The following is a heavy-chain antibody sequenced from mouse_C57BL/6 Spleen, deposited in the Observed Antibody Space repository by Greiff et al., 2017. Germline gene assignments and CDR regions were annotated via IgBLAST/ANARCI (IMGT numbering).Heavy chain of an antibody. Sequence: QVQLKQPGAELVRPGTSVKLSCKASGYTFTSYWMHWVKQRPGQGLEWIGVIDPSDSYTNYNQKFKGKATLTVDTSSSTAYMQLSSLTSEDSAVYYCARSAVVASSDYFDDWGQGTTLTVSS. V-gene: IGHV1-59*01. CDR2: IDPSDSYT. D-gene: IGHD1-1*01. J-gene: IGHJ2*01. CDR1: GYTFTSYW. CDR3: ARSAVVASSDYFDD.